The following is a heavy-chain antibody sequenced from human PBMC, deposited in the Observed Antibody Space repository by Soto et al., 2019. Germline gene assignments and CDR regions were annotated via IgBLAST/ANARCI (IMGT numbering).Heavy chain of an antibody. CDR2: IYQSGTT. Sequence: SETLSLTCSVSGGSVRSGSYYWTWIRQPPGKGLEWIGYIYQSGTTNYNASLKGRVTISIDTSKNQFFLKLNSVTAADTAVYYCARDSSGRHDYWGRGTLVTVSS. CDR3: ARDSSGRHDY. J-gene: IGHJ4*02. V-gene: IGHV4-61*01. CDR1: GGSVRSGSYY. D-gene: IGHD3-22*01.